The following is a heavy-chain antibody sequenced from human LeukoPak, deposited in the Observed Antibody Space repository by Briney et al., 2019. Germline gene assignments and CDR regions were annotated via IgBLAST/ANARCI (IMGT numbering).Heavy chain of an antibody. CDR1: GFTFDDYA. V-gene: IGHV3-23*01. J-gene: IGHJ4*02. CDR2: ISGSGGST. D-gene: IGHD3-9*01. Sequence: PGRSLRLSCAASGFTFDDYAMHWVRQAPGKGLEWVSAISGSGGSTYYADSVKGRFTISRDNSKNTLYLQMNSLRAEDTAVYYCAKVNDILTGYYYWGQGTLVTVSS. CDR3: AKVNDILTGYYY.